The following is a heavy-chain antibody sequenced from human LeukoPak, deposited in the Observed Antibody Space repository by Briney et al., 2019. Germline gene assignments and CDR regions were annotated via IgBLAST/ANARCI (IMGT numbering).Heavy chain of an antibody. V-gene: IGHV3-74*01. J-gene: IGHJ4*02. Sequence: GGSLRLSCAASGFTFSSYWMHWVRQAPGKGLVWVSRINSDGSSTSYADSVKGRFTISRDNAKNTLYLQMNSLRAEDMAVYYCARVISENIVVVTAIFDYWGQGTLVTVSS. CDR2: INSDGSST. D-gene: IGHD2-21*02. CDR1: GFTFSSYW. CDR3: ARVISENIVVVTAIFDY.